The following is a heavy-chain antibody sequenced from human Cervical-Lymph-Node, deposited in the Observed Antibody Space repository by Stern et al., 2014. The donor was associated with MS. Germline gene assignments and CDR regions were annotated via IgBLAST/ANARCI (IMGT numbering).Heavy chain of an antibody. D-gene: IGHD2-2*02. J-gene: IGHJ4*02. CDR1: GGTFRTYS. Sequence: QVQLVESGAEVKKPASSVTISCKASGGTFRTYSYTWVRQAPGQGLEWVGGITPMFGAPNYALQFQDRVTINADEYTTTHSLDHTRLRSEDTAVYFCARRIPPSIDHWGQGTLVTVSS. CDR3: ARRIPPSIDH. CDR2: ITPMFGAP. V-gene: IGHV1-69*01.